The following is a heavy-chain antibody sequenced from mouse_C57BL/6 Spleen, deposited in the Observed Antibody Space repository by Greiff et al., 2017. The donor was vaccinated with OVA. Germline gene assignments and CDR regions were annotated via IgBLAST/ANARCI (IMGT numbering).Heavy chain of an antibody. V-gene: IGHV1-78*01. J-gene: IGHJ1*03. CDR3: AHYCGSSYGYFDV. CDR1: GYTFTDHT. CDR2: IYPRDGST. Sequence: QVQLQQSDAELVKPGASVKISCKASGYTFTDHTIHWIKQRPEQGLEWIGYIYPRDGSTKYNEKFKGKATLTADKSSSTAYMQLNSLTSEDSAVYFCAHYCGSSYGYFDVWGTGTTVTVSS. D-gene: IGHD1-1*01.